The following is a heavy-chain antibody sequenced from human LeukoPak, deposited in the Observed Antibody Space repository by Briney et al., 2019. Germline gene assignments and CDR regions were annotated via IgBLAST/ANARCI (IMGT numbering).Heavy chain of an antibody. J-gene: IGHJ4*02. D-gene: IGHD3-10*01. CDR1: GFTFSSYS. V-gene: IGHV3-7*01. Sequence: GGSLRLPCAASGFTFSSYSMNWVRQAPGKGLEWVANVKQDGSETYYMDSLRGRFTISRDNAKNSLYLQMNSLRAEDTAVYYCARDLRFREDFWGQGTLVTVSS. CDR3: ARDLRFREDF. CDR2: VKQDGSET.